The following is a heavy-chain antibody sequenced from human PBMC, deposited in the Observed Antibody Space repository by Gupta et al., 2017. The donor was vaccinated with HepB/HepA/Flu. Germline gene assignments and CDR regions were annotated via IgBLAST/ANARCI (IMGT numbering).Heavy chain of an antibody. V-gene: IGHV3-9*01. D-gene: IGHD2-8*01. CDR1: GFTFDDYA. J-gene: IGHJ4*02. Sequence: EVQLVESGGGLVQPGRSLRLSWAASGFTFDDYAMHWVRQAPGKGLEWVSGISWNSGSIGYADSVKGRFTISRDNAKNSLYLQMNSLRAEDTALYYCARVPKLQGDIVLMVGFHFDYWGQGTLVTVSS. CDR2: ISWNSGSI. CDR3: ARVPKLQGDIVLMVGFHFDY.